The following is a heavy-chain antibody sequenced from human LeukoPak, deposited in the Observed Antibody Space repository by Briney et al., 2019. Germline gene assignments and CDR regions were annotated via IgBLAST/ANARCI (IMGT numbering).Heavy chain of an antibody. CDR3: AREGVEQWLVGRLDV. V-gene: IGHV1-69*13. CDR2: IIPIFGTA. J-gene: IGHJ6*04. D-gene: IGHD6-19*01. Sequence: SVKVSCTASEGTVSSYTISWGRQAPGQRLEWMGGIIPIFGTANYAQKFQGRVTITADESTSTAYMELSSLRSEDTAVYYCAREGVEQWLVGRLDVWGKGTTVTVSS. CDR1: EGTVSSYT.